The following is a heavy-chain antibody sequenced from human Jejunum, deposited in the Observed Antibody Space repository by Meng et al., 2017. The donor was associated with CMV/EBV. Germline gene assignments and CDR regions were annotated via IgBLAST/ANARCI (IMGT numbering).Heavy chain of an antibody. V-gene: IGHV3-66*01. CDR2: IYGGGST. CDR3: AREGTTLVTYDY. J-gene: IGHJ4*02. D-gene: IGHD5-18*01. Sequence: LVGCGGGYGRPGRSLCMSWAAVGFTVSNSYMSWVRKAPGKGLEWVSVIYGGGSTYYADSVKGRFTISRDSSKNTLYLQMNSLRAEDTAVYYCAREGTTLVTYDYWGQGTLVTVSS. CDR1: GFTVSNSY.